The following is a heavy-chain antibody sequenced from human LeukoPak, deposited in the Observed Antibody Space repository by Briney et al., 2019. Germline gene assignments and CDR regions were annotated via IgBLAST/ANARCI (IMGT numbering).Heavy chain of an antibody. Sequence: PSQTLSLTCTVSGGSISSGDYYWSWIRQPPGKGLEWIGYIYYSGSTYYNPSLKSRVTISVDTSKNQFSLKLSSVTAADTAVYYCARDERTYYYGSGVPLGFDYWGQGTLVTVSS. CDR1: GGSISSGDYY. J-gene: IGHJ4*02. D-gene: IGHD3-10*01. CDR3: ARDERTYYYGSGVPLGFDY. V-gene: IGHV4-30-4*01. CDR2: IYYSGST.